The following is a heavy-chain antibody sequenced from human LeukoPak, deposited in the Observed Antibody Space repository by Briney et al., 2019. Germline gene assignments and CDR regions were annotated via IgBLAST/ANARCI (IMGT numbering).Heavy chain of an antibody. CDR2: ISSSSSYI. J-gene: IGHJ4*02. CDR1: GFTLSTYT. V-gene: IGHV3-21*04. Sequence: GGSLRLSCAASGFTLSTYTMKWVRQAPGKGLEWVSSISSSSSYIYYADSLKGRFTISRDNSKNTLYLQMNSLRAEDTAVYYCAKERWELLPPLDYWGQGTLVTVSS. CDR3: AKERWELLPPLDY. D-gene: IGHD1-26*01.